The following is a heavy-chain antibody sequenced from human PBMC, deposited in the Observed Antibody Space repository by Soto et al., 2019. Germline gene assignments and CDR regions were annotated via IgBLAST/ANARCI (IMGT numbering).Heavy chain of an antibody. CDR1: GGTFSSYA. J-gene: IGHJ4*02. V-gene: IGHV1-69*13. CDR3: ARFTNWGSNFDY. CDR2: IIPIFGTA. D-gene: IGHD7-27*01. Sequence: SVKVSCKASGGTFSSYAISWVRQAPGQGLEWMGGIIPIFGTANYAQKFQGRVTITADESTSTAYMELSSLRSEDTAVYYCARFTNWGSNFDYSGQGTLVTFCS.